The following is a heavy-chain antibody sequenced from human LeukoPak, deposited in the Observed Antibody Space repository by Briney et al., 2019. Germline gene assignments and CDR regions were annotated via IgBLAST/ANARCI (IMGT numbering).Heavy chain of an antibody. CDR1: GFTFSSYS. Sequence: KSGGSLRLSCAASGFTFSSYSMNWVRQAPGKGLEWVSSISSSSSYIYYADSVKGRFTISRDNAKNSLYLQMNSLRAEDTAVYYCARVKYLHYYDSSGPWDYWGQGTLVTVSS. CDR2: ISSSSSYI. CDR3: ARVKYLHYYDSSGPWDY. J-gene: IGHJ4*02. V-gene: IGHV3-21*01. D-gene: IGHD3-22*01.